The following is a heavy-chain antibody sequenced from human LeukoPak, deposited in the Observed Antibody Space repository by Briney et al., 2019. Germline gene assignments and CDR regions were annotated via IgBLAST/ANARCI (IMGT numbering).Heavy chain of an antibody. V-gene: IGHV3-7*03. Sequence: QTGGSLRLSCAVSGFTFSGFWMSWSRQAPGKGLEWVASINSDGSEGYYADVVKGRFTISRDNAKNSLYLQISSLRAEDTAVYYCARSSYSSSSSVWGQGTMVTVSS. D-gene: IGHD6-6*01. CDR2: INSDGSEG. CDR1: GFTFSGFW. J-gene: IGHJ3*01. CDR3: ARSSYSSSSSV.